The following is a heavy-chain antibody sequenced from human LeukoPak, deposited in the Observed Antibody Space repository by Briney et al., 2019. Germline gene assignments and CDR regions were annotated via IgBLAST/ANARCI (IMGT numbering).Heavy chain of an antibody. CDR2: IIPIFGTA. CDR1: GGTSSSYA. Sequence: SVKVSCKTSGGTSSSYAISWVRQAPGQGLEWMGGIIPIFGTANYAQKFQGRVTITADESTSTAYMELSSLRSEDTAVYYCARGSTCSGGSCYVEPNYYYYGMDVWGQGTTVTVSS. CDR3: ARGSTCSGGSCYVEPNYYYYGMDV. J-gene: IGHJ6*02. V-gene: IGHV1-69*13. D-gene: IGHD2-15*01.